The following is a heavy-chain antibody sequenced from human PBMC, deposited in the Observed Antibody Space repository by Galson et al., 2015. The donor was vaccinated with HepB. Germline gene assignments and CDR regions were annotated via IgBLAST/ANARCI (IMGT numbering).Heavy chain of an antibody. Sequence: SVKVSCKASGYTFSSYAINWVRQAPGQGLEWMGWIKAGNGSTKYSQKFQGRVTITRDTSASTAYMELSSLRSEDTAVYYCARGLYEFWSGYSLDYWGQGSLGTGSA. CDR3: ARGLYEFWSGYSLDY. CDR2: IKAGNGST. J-gene: IGHJ4*02. V-gene: IGHV1-3*01. D-gene: IGHD3/OR15-3a*01. CDR1: GYTFSSYA.